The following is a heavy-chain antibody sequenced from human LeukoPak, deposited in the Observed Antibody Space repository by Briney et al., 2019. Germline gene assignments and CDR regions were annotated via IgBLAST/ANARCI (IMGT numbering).Heavy chain of an antibody. J-gene: IGHJ6*02. V-gene: IGHV4-34*01. CDR2: INHSGST. D-gene: IGHD2-2*01. CDR1: GGSFSGYY. CDR3: ATFLVPAAILMGLYYYGMDV. Sequence: SETLSLTCAVYGGSFSGYYWSWIRQPPGKGLEWIGEINHSGSTNYNPSLKSRVTISVDTSKNQFSLKLSSVTAADTAVYYCATFLVPAAILMGLYYYGMDVWGQGTTVTVSS.